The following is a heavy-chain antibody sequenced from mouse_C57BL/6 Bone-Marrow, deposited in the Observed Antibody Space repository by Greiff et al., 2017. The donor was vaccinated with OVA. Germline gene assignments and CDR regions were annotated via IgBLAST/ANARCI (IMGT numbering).Heavy chain of an antibody. CDR2: INYDGSST. CDR3: AREGDDYDAFAY. J-gene: IGHJ3*01. D-gene: IGHD2-4*01. Sequence: EVNVVESEGGLVQPGSSMKLSCTASGFTFSDYYMAWVHQVPEKGLEWVANINYDGSSTYYLDSLKSRFIISRDNAQNILYLQMSSLKSEDTATYYCAREGDDYDAFAYWGQGTLVTVSA. CDR1: GFTFSDYY. V-gene: IGHV5-16*01.